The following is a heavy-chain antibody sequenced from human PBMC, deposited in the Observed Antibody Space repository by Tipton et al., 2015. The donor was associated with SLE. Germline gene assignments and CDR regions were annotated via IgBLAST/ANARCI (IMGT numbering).Heavy chain of an antibody. CDR3: ASGLLPYYYMDV. J-gene: IGHJ6*03. D-gene: IGHD5-18*01. Sequence: TLSLTCTVSGGSISNYYWSWIRQPPGKGLEWIGYIYYSGSTNYNPSLKSRVTISVDTSKNQFSLKLSSVTAADTAVYYCASGLLPYYYMDVWGKGTTVTVSS. CDR1: GGSISNYY. V-gene: IGHV4-59*08. CDR2: IYYSGST.